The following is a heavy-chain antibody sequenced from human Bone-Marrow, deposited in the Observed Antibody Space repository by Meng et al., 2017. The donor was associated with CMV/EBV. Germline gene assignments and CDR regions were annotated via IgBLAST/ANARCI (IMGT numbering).Heavy chain of an antibody. J-gene: IGHJ4*02. Sequence: ASVKVSCKASGYTFTGYYIHWVRQAPGQGLEWMGWINPNSGGTHYAQKFQGRVTMTRDTSISTVYMELSRLRSDDTAVYYCARTTYGDYTEYWGQGTLVTVSS. D-gene: IGHD4-17*01. CDR3: ARTTYGDYTEY. CDR1: GYTFTGYY. V-gene: IGHV1-2*02. CDR2: INPNSGGT.